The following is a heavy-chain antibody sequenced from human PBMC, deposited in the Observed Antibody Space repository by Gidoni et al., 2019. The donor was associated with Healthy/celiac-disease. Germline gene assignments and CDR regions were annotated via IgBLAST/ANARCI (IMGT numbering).Heavy chain of an antibody. CDR3: ARDRAKAAPLDY. D-gene: IGHD6-13*01. CDR1: GGSISSSSYY. J-gene: IGHJ4*02. V-gene: IGHV4-39*07. Sequence: QLQLQESGPGLVKPSETLSLPCTVPGGSISSSSYYWGWIRQPPGKGLEWIGSIYYSGSTYYNPSLKSRVTISVDTSKNQFSLKLSSVTAADTAVYYCARDRAKAAPLDYWGQGTLVTVSS. CDR2: IYYSGST.